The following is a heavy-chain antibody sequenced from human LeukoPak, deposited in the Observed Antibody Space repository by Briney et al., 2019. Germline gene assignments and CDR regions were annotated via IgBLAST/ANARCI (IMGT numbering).Heavy chain of an antibody. CDR3: ARGWGYCSGGNCSPLPAY. V-gene: IGHV1-18*01. Sequence: GASVKVSCKASGYTFTTYGISWVRQAPGQGLEWMGCISAYNGNTNYAQKFQGRVTMTTDTSTSTAYMDLRSLGSDDTAVYYCARGWGYCSGGNCSPLPAYWGQGTLVTVSS. CDR2: ISAYNGNT. D-gene: IGHD2-15*01. CDR1: GYTFTTYG. J-gene: IGHJ4*02.